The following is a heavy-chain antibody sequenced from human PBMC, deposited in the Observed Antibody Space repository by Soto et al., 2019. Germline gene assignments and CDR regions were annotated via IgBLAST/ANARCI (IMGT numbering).Heavy chain of an antibody. J-gene: IGHJ5*01. CDR1: CGCFSRYY. Sequence: LPTLSLTSAVDCGCFSRYYWGWIRQPPGKGLEWIGEINHSGSTNYNPSLKSRVTISVDTSKNQFSLKLSSVTAADTAVYYCARGYQPLLRLGFGYWGNRTLGTV. D-gene: IGHD2-2*01. CDR2: INHSGST. CDR3: ARGYQPLLRLGFGY. V-gene: IGHV4-34*01.